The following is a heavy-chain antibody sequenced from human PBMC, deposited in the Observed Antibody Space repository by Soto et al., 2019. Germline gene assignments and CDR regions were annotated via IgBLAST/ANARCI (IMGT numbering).Heavy chain of an antibody. V-gene: IGHV4-34*01. CDR3: ARTRDHCGGDCGLDY. CDR1: GGSFSGYY. J-gene: IGHJ4*02. CDR2: INHSGST. D-gene: IGHD2-21*02. Sequence: PSETLSLTXAVYGGSFSGYYWSWIRQPPGKGLEWIGEINHSGSTNYNPSLKSRVTISVDTSKNQFSLKLSSVTAADTAVYYCARTRDHCGGDCGLDYWGQGTLVTVSS.